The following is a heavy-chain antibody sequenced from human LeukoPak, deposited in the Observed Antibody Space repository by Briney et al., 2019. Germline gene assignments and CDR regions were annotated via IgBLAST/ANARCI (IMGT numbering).Heavy chain of an antibody. Sequence: SETLSLTCTVSGGSISSYYWSWIRQPPGKGLEWIGYIYYSGSTNYNPSLKSRVTISVDTSKNQFSLKLSSVTAADTAVYYCARYREDIVATYLSYYFDYWGQGTLVTVSS. J-gene: IGHJ4*02. CDR3: ARYREDIVATYLSYYFDY. CDR2: IYYSGST. V-gene: IGHV4-59*01. D-gene: IGHD5-12*01. CDR1: GGSISSYY.